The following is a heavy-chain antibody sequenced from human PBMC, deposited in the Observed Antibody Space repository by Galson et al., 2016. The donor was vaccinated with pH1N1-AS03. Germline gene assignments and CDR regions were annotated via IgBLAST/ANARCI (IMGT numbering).Heavy chain of an antibody. CDR3: ASTLLLCP. CDR1: GYSFIGYY. J-gene: IGHJ5*02. CDR2: INPNSGGT. V-gene: IGHV1-2*06. Sequence: SVKVSCKASGYSFIGYYIHWVRQAPGQGLEWMGRINPNSGGTNYAQKFQGRVTMTRDTSISTAYMELSRLRSDDTAVYYCASTLLLCPWGQGTLVTVSS. D-gene: IGHD1-26*01.